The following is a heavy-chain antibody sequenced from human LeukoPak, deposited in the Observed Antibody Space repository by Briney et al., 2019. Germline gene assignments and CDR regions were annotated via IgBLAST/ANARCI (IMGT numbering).Heavy chain of an antibody. J-gene: IGHJ4*02. Sequence: SVKVSCKASGGTFSSYAISWVRQAPGQGLEWMGGIIPIFGTANYAQKFQGRVTITADESTSTAYMELSSLRSEDTAVYYCASPPDIVVVPAATPHFDYWGQGSLVTVSS. CDR1: GGTFSSYA. CDR2: IIPIFGTA. CDR3: ASPPDIVVVPAATPHFDY. V-gene: IGHV1-69*13. D-gene: IGHD2-2*01.